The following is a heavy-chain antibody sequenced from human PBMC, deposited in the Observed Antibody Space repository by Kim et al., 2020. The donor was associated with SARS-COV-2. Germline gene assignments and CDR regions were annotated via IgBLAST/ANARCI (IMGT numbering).Heavy chain of an antibody. J-gene: IGHJ6*02. CDR2: IASRKDVT. D-gene: IGHD6-13*01. CDR1: GVTLSDYY. Sequence: GGSLRLSCSASGVTLSDYYMSWIRQVPGKGLEWLSYIASRKDVTYYAASVKGRFIISWDNARNSLYLQMNSLRAEDTGIYYCVRDERGASAGTWGQGTTV. V-gene: IGHV3-11*04. CDR3: VRDERGASAGT.